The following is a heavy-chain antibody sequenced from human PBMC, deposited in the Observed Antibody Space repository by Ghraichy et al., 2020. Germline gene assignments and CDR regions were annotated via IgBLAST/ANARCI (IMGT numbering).Heavy chain of an antibody. Sequence: GESLNISCAASGFTFSPYTINWVRQAPGKGLEWVSSISGSTYDIYYADSVKGRFTISRDNAQNSVFLQMSSLSADDTAVYYCARDSGWLMFDYWGLGTLVTVSS. D-gene: IGHD1-26*01. V-gene: IGHV3-21*01. J-gene: IGHJ4*02. CDR3: ARDSGWLMFDY. CDR2: ISGSTYDI. CDR1: GFTFSPYT.